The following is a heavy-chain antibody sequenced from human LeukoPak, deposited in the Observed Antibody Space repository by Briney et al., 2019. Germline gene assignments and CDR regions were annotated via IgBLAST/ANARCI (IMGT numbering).Heavy chain of an antibody. CDR1: GFAVSTNY. CDR3: ARDQRSESYYPWGWFDP. J-gene: IGHJ5*02. Sequence: GGSLRLSCAASGFAVSTNYLSWVRQAPGKGLEWVSVIYSDGSTYYTESVKGRFTISRDNSKNTLYLQVNSLRPEDTAVYYCARDQRSESYYPWGWFDPWGQGTLVTVSS. V-gene: IGHV3-66*02. CDR2: IYSDGST. D-gene: IGHD1-26*01.